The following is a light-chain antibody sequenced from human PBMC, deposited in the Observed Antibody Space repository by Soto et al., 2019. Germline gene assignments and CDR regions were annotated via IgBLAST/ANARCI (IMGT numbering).Light chain of an antibody. V-gene: IGLV2-14*01. Sequence: QSALTQPASVSGSLGQSITISCTGTSSDVGGYNYVSWYQQHPGKDPKVVIFEVTKRPLGVCSRFSGSKSGNTASLTVSGLQAEDEGDYYCSSYTSSSTVLFGGGTKVTVL. CDR3: SSYTSSSTVL. CDR1: SSDVGGYNY. CDR2: EVT. J-gene: IGLJ2*01.